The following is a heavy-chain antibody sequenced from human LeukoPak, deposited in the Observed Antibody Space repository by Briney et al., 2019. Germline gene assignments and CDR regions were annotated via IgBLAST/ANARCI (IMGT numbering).Heavy chain of an antibody. D-gene: IGHD3-22*01. CDR3: ARDDLLHRNWFDP. V-gene: IGHV3-74*01. CDR1: GFTFSSYW. CDR2: IDSDGSST. Sequence: GGSLRLSCATSGFTFSSYWMHWVRRAPGKGRVWVSRIDSDGSSTNYADSVKGRFTISRDNAKNALYLQMNSLRVEDTAFYYCARDDLLHRNWFDPWGQGTLVTVSS. J-gene: IGHJ5*02.